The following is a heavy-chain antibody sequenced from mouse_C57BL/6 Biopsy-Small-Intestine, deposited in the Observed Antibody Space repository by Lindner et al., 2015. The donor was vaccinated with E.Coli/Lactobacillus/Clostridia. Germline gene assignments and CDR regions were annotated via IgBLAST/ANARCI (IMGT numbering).Heavy chain of an antibody. D-gene: IGHD2-4*01. Sequence: VQLQESGAEFVKPGASVKMSCKASGYTFTSSWITWVKQRPGQGLEWIGDIYPGSGSSNYNEKFKNKATLTVDTSSSTAYMQLSSLTSEDSAVYYCARLDYDFDGGTYWGQGTLVTVSA. CDR2: IYPGSGSS. CDR1: GYTFTSSW. V-gene: IGHV1-55*01. J-gene: IGHJ3*01. CDR3: ARLDYDFDGGTY.